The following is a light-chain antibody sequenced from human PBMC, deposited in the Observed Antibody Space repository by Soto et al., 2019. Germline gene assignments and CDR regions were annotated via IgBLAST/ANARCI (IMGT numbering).Light chain of an antibody. J-gene: IGLJ3*02. CDR2: GNN. CDR1: SSNIGNNF. Sequence: QSVLTQPPSASGSPGQSVTISCTGSSSNIGNNFVSWYRQFPGTAPKLLIYGNNKRPSGIPDRFSGSKSGTSATLGITGLQTGDEADYYCGTWDTSLSAWVFGGGTKLTVL. V-gene: IGLV1-51*01. CDR3: GTWDTSLSAWV.